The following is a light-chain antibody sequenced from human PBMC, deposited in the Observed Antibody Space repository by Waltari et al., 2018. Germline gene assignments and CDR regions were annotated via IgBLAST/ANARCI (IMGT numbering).Light chain of an antibody. J-gene: IGKJ1*01. CDR1: QTVGSPF. CDR3: QYHDGPWT. Sequence: EIVLEQSPGTLSLSPGERATLSCRASQTVGSPFLAWFQQKPGQSPRLLIFNASARATGVPDRFSGRASGTDFTLTITRLEPEDFAVYFCQYHDGPWTFGRGTKV. CDR2: NAS. V-gene: IGKV3-20*01.